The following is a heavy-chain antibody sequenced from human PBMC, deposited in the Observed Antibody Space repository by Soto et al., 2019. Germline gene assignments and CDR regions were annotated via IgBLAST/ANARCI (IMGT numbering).Heavy chain of an antibody. Sequence: PSETLSLICTVSGGSISSYYWSWIRQPPGKGLEWIGYIYYSGSTNYNPSLKSRVTISVDTSKNQFSLKLSSVTAADTAVYSCARETVTPDGGFDYWGQGTLVTVSS. D-gene: IGHD4-4*01. J-gene: IGHJ4*02. V-gene: IGHV4-59*01. CDR3: ARETVTPDGGFDY. CDR1: GGSISSYY. CDR2: IYYSGST.